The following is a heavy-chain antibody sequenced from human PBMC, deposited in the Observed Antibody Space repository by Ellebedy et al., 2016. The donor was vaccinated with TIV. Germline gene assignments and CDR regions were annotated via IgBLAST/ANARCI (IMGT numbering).Heavy chain of an antibody. Sequence: PGGSLRLSCAASGFTSSGYAMHWVRQSPGKGLEWVAFMSGDGGVQHYADSVKGRFTVSRDNSKSTVYLQMNSLRAEDTALYFCARGKGPGSFLVDFWGQGTLVTVSS. J-gene: IGHJ4*02. CDR2: MSGDGGVQ. CDR3: ARGKGPGSFLVDF. V-gene: IGHV3-30*04. CDR1: GFTSSGYA.